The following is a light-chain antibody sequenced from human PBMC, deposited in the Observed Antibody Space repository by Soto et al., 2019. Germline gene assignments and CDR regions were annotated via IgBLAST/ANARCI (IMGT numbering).Light chain of an antibody. Sequence: DIQMTQSPSTLSASVGDRVTITCRASQSISSWLAWYQQKPGKAPKLLIYKASSLESGVPSRFRGSGSGTEFTLTISSLQPDDIATYYCQQYNSYPYTFGQGTKLEIK. CDR3: QQYNSYPYT. J-gene: IGKJ2*01. CDR1: QSISSW. V-gene: IGKV1-5*03. CDR2: KAS.